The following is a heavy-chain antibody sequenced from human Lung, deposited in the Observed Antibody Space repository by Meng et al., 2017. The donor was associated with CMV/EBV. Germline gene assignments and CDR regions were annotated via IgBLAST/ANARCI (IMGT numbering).Heavy chain of an antibody. CDR2: IYPGDSDT. V-gene: IGHV5-51*01. D-gene: IGHD6-19*01. CDR3: ARQAVAGTGGFDY. CDR1: GYSFTSYW. J-gene: IGHJ4*02. Sequence: GESLKISCQFSGYSFTSYWIGWVRQMPGKGLEWMGIIYPGDSDTGYSPSFQGQVTMSADKSTTTAYLQWSSLKASDTAIYYCARQAVAGTGGFDYWGQGTLVTVSS.